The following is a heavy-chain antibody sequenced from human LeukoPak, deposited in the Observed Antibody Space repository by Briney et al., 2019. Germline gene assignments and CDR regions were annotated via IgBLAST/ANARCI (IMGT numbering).Heavy chain of an antibody. V-gene: IGHV4-39*07. Sequence: PSETLSLTCTVSGGSISSSSFYWGWIRQPPGKGLEWIGAIYYSGSTYYNPSLKSRVTISVDTSKNQFSLKLSSVTAADTAVYYCARVTRIAAAGTNHFDYWGQGTLVTVSS. J-gene: IGHJ4*02. CDR2: IYYSGST. CDR3: ARVTRIAAAGTNHFDY. D-gene: IGHD6-13*01. CDR1: GGSISSSSFY.